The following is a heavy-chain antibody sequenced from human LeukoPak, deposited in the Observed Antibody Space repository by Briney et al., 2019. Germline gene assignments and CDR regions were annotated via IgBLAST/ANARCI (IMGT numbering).Heavy chain of an antibody. Sequence: GGSLRLSCAASGFTFSSFAMSWVRQAPGMGLEWVSVISGSGGTTFYADSVKGRFTISRDKSKNTLYLQMNGLRAEDTAVYYCAKSGGDSCYSFSSIWGQGTLVTVSS. D-gene: IGHD2-15*01. V-gene: IGHV3-23*01. CDR3: AKSGGDSCYSFSSI. CDR2: ISGSGGTT. J-gene: IGHJ4*02. CDR1: GFTFSSFA.